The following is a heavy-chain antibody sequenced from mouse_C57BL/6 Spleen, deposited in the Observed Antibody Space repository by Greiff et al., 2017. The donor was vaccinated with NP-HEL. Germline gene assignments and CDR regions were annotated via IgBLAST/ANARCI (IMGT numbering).Heavy chain of an antibody. CDR2: IYPGSGST. J-gene: IGHJ3*01. Sequence: QVHVKQSGAELVKPGASVKMSCKASGYTFTSYWITWVKQRPGQGLEWIGDIYPGSGSTNYNEKFKSKATLTVDTSSSTAYMQLSSLTSEDSAVYYCARERGYPGSWFAYWGQGTLVTVSA. V-gene: IGHV1-55*01. CDR3: ARERGYPGSWFAY. CDR1: GYTFTSYW. D-gene: IGHD2-2*01.